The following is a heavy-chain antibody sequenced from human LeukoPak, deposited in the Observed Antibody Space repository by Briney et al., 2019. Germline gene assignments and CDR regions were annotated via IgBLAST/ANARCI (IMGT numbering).Heavy chain of an antibody. V-gene: IGHV4-61*02. J-gene: IGHJ6*03. Sequence: SETLSLTCTVSGGSISSGSYYWNRIRQPAGKGLEWIGRIYTSGSTNYNPSLKSRVTISVDTSKNQFSLKLSSVTAADTAVYYCAREGLDSYGSYYYYYYMDVWGKGTTVTVSS. D-gene: IGHD5-18*01. CDR3: AREGLDSYGSYYYYYYMDV. CDR1: GGSISSGSYY. CDR2: IYTSGST.